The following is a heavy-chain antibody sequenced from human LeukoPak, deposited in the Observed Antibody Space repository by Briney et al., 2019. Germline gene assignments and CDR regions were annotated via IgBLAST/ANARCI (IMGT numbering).Heavy chain of an antibody. CDR2: INPNSGGT. CDR3: ARVVPADYYGMDV. Sequence: ASVKVSCKASGGTFSSYAISWVRQAPGQGLEWMGRINPNSGGTNYAQKFQGRVTMTRDTSISTAYMELSRLRSDDTAVYYCARVVPADYYGMDVWGQGTTVTVSS. J-gene: IGHJ6*02. V-gene: IGHV1-2*06. CDR1: GGTFSSYA.